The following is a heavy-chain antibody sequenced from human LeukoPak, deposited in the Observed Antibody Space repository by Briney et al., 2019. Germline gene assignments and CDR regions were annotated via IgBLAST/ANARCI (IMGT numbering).Heavy chain of an antibody. CDR1: GGSISSYY. J-gene: IGHJ6*03. CDR3: ASTPYYYYYMDV. V-gene: IGHV4-59*08. CDR2: IYYSGST. Sequence: SETLSLTCTVSGGSISSYYWSWIRQPPGKGLERIGYIYYSGSTNYNPSLKSRVTISVDTSKNQFSLKLSSVTAADTAVYYCASTPYYYYYMDVWGKGTTVTVSS.